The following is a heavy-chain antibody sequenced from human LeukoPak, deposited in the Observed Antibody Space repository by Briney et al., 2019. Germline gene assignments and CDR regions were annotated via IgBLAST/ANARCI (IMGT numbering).Heavy chain of an antibody. V-gene: IGHV3-53*01. CDR3: AREGHTTSYYMDV. CDR1: GFTVSSNY. D-gene: IGHD2/OR15-2a*01. Sequence: GGSLRLSFAASGFTVSSNYMSWVRQAPGKGLDWVSVNYSGCSTYYADCVKGRFTISRDNSKNTLYLQMNSLRAEDTAVYYCAREGHTTSYYMDVWGKGTTVTVSS. J-gene: IGHJ6*03. CDR2: NYSGCST.